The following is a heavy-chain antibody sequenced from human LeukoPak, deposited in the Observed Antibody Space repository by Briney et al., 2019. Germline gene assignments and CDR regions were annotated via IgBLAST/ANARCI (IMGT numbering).Heavy chain of an antibody. V-gene: IGHV3-30*02. CDR3: AKLKGQSGNYGDSLHRSRFPFDI. J-gene: IGHJ3*02. D-gene: IGHD1-26*01. Sequence: GGSLRLSCAASGFTFSSYGIHWVRQAPGKGLEWVAFIRYDGSNKYYADSVKGRFTISRDNSKNTLYLQMNSLRAEDTAVYYCAKLKGQSGNYGDSLHRSRFPFDIWGQGTMVTVSS. CDR1: GFTFSSYG. CDR2: IRYDGSNK.